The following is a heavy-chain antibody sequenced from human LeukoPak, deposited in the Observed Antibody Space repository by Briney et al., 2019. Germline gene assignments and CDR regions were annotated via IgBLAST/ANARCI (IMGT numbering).Heavy chain of an antibody. CDR3: ASLGLVEMATHDAFDI. D-gene: IGHD5-24*01. Sequence: PGESLKISCKGSGYSFTSYWIGWVRQMPGKGLEWMGIIYPGDSDTRYSPSFQGQVTISADKSISTAYLQWSSLKASDTAMYYCASLGLVEMATHDAFDIWGQGTMVTVSS. V-gene: IGHV5-51*01. CDR2: IYPGDSDT. J-gene: IGHJ3*02. CDR1: GYSFTSYW.